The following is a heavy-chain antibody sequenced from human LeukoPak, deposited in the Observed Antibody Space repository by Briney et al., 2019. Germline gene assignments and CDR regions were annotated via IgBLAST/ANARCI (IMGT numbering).Heavy chain of an antibody. CDR1: GFTFSNYW. CDR3: ARAGSHWHYVY. J-gene: IGHJ4*02. V-gene: IGHV3-7*01. Sequence: PGGSLRLSCAASGFTFSNYWMSWVRQAPGKGLEWVANIKQDGSEKYYVDSVKGRFTISRDNAKNSLYLQMNSLRAEDTAVYYCARAGSHWHYVYWGQGTVVTVSS. D-gene: IGHD3-10*01. CDR2: IKQDGSEK.